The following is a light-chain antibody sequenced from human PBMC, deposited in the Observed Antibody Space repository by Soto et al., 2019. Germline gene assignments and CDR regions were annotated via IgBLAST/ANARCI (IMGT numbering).Light chain of an antibody. CDR3: QSYDSSLRGWV. V-gene: IGLV1-40*01. CDR1: SSNSGAGYN. Sequence: QSVLTQPPSVSGAPGQRVTISCTGSSSNSGAGYNVHWYQQLPGTAPKLLIYGNSNRPSGVPDRFSGSKSGTSASLAITGLQDEDEADYYCQSYDSSLRGWVFGGGTQLTVL. CDR2: GNS. J-gene: IGLJ3*02.